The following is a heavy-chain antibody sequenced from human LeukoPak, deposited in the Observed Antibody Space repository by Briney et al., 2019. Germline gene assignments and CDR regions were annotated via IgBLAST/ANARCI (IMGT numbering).Heavy chain of an antibody. Sequence: SGGSLRLSCEASGFAFSFFVSWLRQPPGKGLEWVSTINANSVTRSYAASVRGRFTISRDNSKNTVYLQLNTLRAEDTAVYYCAKPISGGLAVTADWFDPWGQGTLVVVSS. D-gene: IGHD6-19*01. CDR1: GFAFSFF. V-gene: IGHV3-23*01. J-gene: IGHJ5*01. CDR3: AKPISGGLAVTADWFDP. CDR2: INANSVTR.